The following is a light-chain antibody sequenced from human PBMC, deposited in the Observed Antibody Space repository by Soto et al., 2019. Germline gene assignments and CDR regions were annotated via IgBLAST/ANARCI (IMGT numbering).Light chain of an antibody. CDR1: QSISSW. V-gene: IGKV1-5*03. J-gene: IGKJ4*02. CDR3: QQYNSYST. Sequence: DIQMTQSPSNLSASVGDRVTITCRASQSISSWLAWYQQKPGKAPKLLIYKASSLESGVPSRFSGSGSGTEFTLTISSLQPDDFATYYCQQYNSYSTFGGGPNVDIK. CDR2: KAS.